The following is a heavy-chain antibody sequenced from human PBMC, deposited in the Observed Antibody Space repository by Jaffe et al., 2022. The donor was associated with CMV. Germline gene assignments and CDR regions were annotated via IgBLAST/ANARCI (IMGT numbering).Heavy chain of an antibody. CDR2: IGESGVIT. D-gene: IGHD3-16*02. J-gene: IGHJ4*01. Sequence: EVHLLESGGGLVQPGGSLSLSCAASGFTFNNFAMSWVRQAPGKGLEWVSSIGESGVITFYPDSVKGRFTISRDNSKNTLYLHMSNLRAEDTAVYYCANSIQKGGAIGLMLFDYWGHGTLVTVSS. CDR1: GFTFNNFA. V-gene: IGHV3-23*01. CDR3: ANSIQKGGAIGLMLFDY.